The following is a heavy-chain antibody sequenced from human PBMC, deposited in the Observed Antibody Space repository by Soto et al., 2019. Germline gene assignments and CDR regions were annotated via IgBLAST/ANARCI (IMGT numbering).Heavy chain of an antibody. Sequence: EVQLLESGGGLVQPGGSLRLSCAASGFTFSSYAMSWVRQAPGKGLEWVSAISGSGGSTYYADSVKGRFTISRDNSKNRLYLQMNILRPEDTAVYHCAKGAGLDFLSGPVGCFKKIWFGPGGQGTLVTVSS. CDR1: GFTFSSYA. V-gene: IGHV3-23*01. J-gene: IGHJ5*02. CDR3: AKGAGLDFLSGPVGCFKKIWFGP. D-gene: IGHD3-3*01. CDR2: ISGSGGST.